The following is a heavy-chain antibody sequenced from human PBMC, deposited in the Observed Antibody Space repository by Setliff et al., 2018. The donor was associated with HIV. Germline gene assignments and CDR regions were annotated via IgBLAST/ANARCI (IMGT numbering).Heavy chain of an antibody. CDR2: INPNSGGT. V-gene: IGHV1-2*02. Sequence: ASVKVSCKASGYTFIGYNMHWVRQAPGQGLEWMGWINPNSGGTNYAQKFQGRVIMTRDTSISTAYMELSRLRSDDTAVYYCARALDSSADIEGYFDFWGQGMWVTVSS. CDR3: ARALDSSADIEGYFDF. CDR1: GYTFIGYN. J-gene: IGHJ4*02. D-gene: IGHD2-21*01.